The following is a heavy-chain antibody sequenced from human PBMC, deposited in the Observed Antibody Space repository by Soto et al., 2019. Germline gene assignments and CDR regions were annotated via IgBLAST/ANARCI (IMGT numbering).Heavy chain of an antibody. CDR1: GYSFAGYW. D-gene: IGHD2-21*01. CDR3: ARLRVDSGGYHFDI. CDR2: IDPSDSQT. J-gene: IGHJ4*02. V-gene: IGHV5-10-1*01. Sequence: PGESLKISCKGSGYSFAGYWITWVRQMPGKGLEWMGRIDPSDSQTYYSPSFRGHVTISAAKSITTVFLQWSSLRASDTATYYCARLRVDSGGYHFDIWGQGTLVTVSS.